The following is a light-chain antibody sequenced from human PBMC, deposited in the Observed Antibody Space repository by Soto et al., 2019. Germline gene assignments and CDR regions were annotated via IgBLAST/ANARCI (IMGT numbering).Light chain of an antibody. Sequence: EIVLTQSPATLSLSPGERATLPCRASQSVSSYLAWCQQKPGQAPRLLIYDASNRATGIPARFSGSGSGTDFTLTISSLEPEDFAVYYCQQRSNWPPITFGQGTRLEIK. J-gene: IGKJ5*01. CDR3: QQRSNWPPIT. CDR1: QSVSSY. V-gene: IGKV3-11*01. CDR2: DAS.